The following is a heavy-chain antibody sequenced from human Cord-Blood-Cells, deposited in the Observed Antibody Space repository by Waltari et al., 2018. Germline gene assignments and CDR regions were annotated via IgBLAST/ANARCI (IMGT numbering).Heavy chain of an antibody. V-gene: IGHV4-34*01. D-gene: IGHD4-17*01. CDR1: GGSFSGYY. Sequence: QVQLQQWGAGLLKPSETLSLTCAVYGGSFSGYYWSWIRQPPGKGLEWIGEINHSGSTNYSPSLKSRVTISVDTSKNQFSLKLSSVTAADTAVYYCARLGVLMTTVTPDFDYWGQGTLVTVSS. CDR3: ARLGVLMTTVTPDFDY. J-gene: IGHJ4*02. CDR2: INHSGST.